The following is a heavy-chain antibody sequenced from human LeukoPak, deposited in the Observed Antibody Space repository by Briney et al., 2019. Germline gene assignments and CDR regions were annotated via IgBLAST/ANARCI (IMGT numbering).Heavy chain of an antibody. CDR3: ARATIRYCSSTSCYEDY. J-gene: IGHJ4*02. CDR2: IYASGST. CDR1: GGSISSGSYY. Sequence: SETLSLTCTVSGGSISSGSYYWGWSRQPGGKGLEWIGRIYASGSTNYNPSRKSRVTISVDTSKNQFSLKLSSVTAADTAVYFCARATIRYCSSTSCYEDYWGQGTLVTVSS. D-gene: IGHD2-2*01. V-gene: IGHV4-61*02.